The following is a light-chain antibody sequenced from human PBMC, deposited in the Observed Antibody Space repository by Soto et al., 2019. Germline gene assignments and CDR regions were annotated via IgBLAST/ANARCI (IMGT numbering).Light chain of an antibody. Sequence: EIVLTQSPGTLSLSPGEGATLSCRASQSVSSSYLAWYQQKPGQAPRLLIYDASSRATGIPDRFSGSGSGTDFTLTISRLEAEDFAVYYCQRYGSLPYTFGQGTKVEIK. V-gene: IGKV3-20*01. CDR1: QSVSSSY. J-gene: IGKJ2*01. CDR2: DAS. CDR3: QRYGSLPYT.